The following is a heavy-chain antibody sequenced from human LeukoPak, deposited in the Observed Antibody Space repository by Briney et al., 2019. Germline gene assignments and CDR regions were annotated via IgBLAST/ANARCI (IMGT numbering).Heavy chain of an antibody. CDR1: GYTFTDYY. V-gene: IGHV1-18*04. CDR2: ISAYNGNT. J-gene: IGHJ6*02. CDR3: ARWGSYALDYYYYGMDV. Sequence: ASVKVSCKASGYTFTDYYIHWVRQAPGQGLEWMGWISAYNGNTNYAQKLQGRVTMTTDTSTSTAYMELRSLRSDDTAVYYCARWGSYALDYYYYGMDVWGQGTTVTVSS. D-gene: IGHD1-26*01.